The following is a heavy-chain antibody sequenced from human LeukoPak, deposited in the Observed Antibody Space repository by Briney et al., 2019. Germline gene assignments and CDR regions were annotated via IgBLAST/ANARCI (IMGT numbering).Heavy chain of an antibody. V-gene: IGHV3-23*01. CDR2: ISDGGSFT. J-gene: IGHJ2*01. Sequence: PGGSLRLSCAASGFTFSDYGMTWVRQAPGKGLEWVSTISDGGSFTYYADSVKGRFTISRDNSKNTLYLQMNSLRAEDTAVYYCAKEGWLVTYWYFDLWGRGTLVTVSS. CDR3: AKEGWLVTYWYFDL. D-gene: IGHD6-19*01. CDR1: GFTFSDYG.